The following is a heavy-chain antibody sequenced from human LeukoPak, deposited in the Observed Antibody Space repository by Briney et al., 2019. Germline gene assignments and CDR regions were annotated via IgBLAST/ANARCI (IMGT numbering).Heavy chain of an antibody. CDR1: GYSFTSYW. J-gene: IGHJ3*02. D-gene: IGHD3-22*01. CDR2: IYPGDSDT. CDR3: ATSTYYYDSSGYYHKFGHAFDI. Sequence: GESLKISCKGSGYSFTSYWIGWVRQMPGKGLEWMGIIYPGDSDTRYSPSFQGQVTISADKSISTAYLQWSSLKASDTAMYYCATSTYYYDSSGYYHKFGHAFDIWGQGTMVTVSS. V-gene: IGHV5-51*01.